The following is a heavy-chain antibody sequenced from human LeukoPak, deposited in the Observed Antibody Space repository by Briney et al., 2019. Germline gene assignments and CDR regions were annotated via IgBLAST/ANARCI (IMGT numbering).Heavy chain of an antibody. J-gene: IGHJ4*02. CDR1: GYSFTSYG. CDR2: IYPGDSDT. V-gene: IGHV5-51*01. CDR3: ARLGRGYYFDY. Sequence: GESLKISCKGSGYSFTSYGIGWVRQMRGKGLEWMGIIYPGDSDTRYSASFQAQVTISADKSISTAYLQWSRLKASDNAMNHCARLGRGYYFDYSGPGTLVTLSS. D-gene: IGHD3-22*01.